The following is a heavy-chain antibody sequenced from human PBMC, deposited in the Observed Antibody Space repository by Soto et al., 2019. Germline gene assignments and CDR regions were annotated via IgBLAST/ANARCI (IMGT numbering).Heavy chain of an antibody. D-gene: IGHD1-7*01. CDR2: IYYSGST. J-gene: IGHJ5*02. Sequence: ASETLSLTCTVSGGSISSYYWSWIRQPPGKGLEWIGYIYYSGSTNYNPSLKSRVTISVDTSKNQFSLKLSSVTAADTAVYYCARDYGTTTNWFDPWGQGTLVTVSS. CDR1: GGSISSYY. CDR3: ARDYGTTTNWFDP. V-gene: IGHV4-59*01.